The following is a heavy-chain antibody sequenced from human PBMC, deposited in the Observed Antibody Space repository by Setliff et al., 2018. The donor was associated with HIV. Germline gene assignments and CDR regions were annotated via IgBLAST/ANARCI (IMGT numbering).Heavy chain of an antibody. Sequence: SETLSLTCIFSGGSIRSHYWSWIRQPPGRGLGWIGYIYYSGSTNYNPSLKSRVPISVDTSKNQFSLKLSSVTAADTAVYWCARLHRDWHFFDYWGQGALVTVSS. CDR3: ARLHRDWHFFDY. J-gene: IGHJ4*02. CDR2: IYYSGST. V-gene: IGHV4-59*08. D-gene: IGHD3-9*01. CDR1: GGSIRSHY.